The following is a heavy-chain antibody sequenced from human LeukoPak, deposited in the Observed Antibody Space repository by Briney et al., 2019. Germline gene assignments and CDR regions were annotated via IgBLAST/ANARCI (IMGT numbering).Heavy chain of an antibody. CDR2: ISSSSSHI. V-gene: IGHV3-21*01. Sequence: GGSLRLSCAASGFTFSSYSMNWVRQAPGKGLEWVSSISSSSSHIYYADSVKGRFTISRDNAKNSLYLQMNSLRAEDTAVYYCARDPSPHTYYDYVWGSYRLYFDYWGQGTLVTVSS. D-gene: IGHD3-16*02. CDR1: GFTFSSYS. CDR3: ARDPSPHTYYDYVWGSYRLYFDY. J-gene: IGHJ4*02.